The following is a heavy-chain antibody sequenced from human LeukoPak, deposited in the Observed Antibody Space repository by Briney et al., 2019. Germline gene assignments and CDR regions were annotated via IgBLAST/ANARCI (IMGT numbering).Heavy chain of an antibody. D-gene: IGHD3-16*01. V-gene: IGHV3-7*01. CDR1: GCTFSSYW. CDR3: ARDRGSNYPDY. J-gene: IGHJ4*02. Sequence: SGGSLRLSCAASGCTFSSYWMSWVRQAPGKGLEWVANIKQDGSEKYYVDSVKGRFIISRDNAKNSLYLQMNSLRVEDTAVYYCARDRGSNYPDYWGQGNLVTVSS. CDR2: IKQDGSEK.